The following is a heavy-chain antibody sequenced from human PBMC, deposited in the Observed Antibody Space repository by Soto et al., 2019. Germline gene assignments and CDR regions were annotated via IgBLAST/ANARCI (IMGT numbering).Heavy chain of an antibody. Sequence: PSETLSLTCTVSGGSISGSSYYWRWIRQPPGKGLEWIGSIYYSGSTYYNPSLKSRVTISVDTSKNQFSLKLSSVTAADTAVYYCARIYYDSVFDYWGQGTLVTVS. CDR1: GGSISGSSYY. CDR3: ARIYYDSVFDY. CDR2: IYYSGST. D-gene: IGHD3-22*01. J-gene: IGHJ4*02. V-gene: IGHV4-39*01.